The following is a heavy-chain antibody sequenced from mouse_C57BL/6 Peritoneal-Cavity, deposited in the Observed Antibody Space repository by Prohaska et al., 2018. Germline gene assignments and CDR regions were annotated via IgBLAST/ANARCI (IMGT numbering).Heavy chain of an antibody. J-gene: IGHJ4*01. CDR2: IDPETVCN. D-gene: IGHD3-3*01. Sequence: QVQLQQSGAELVRPGASVTLSCKAPGYTFTDYETHWVKQTPVHGLECIGAIDPETVCNENNQKFKGKAILDADKSSSTAYMELRSLTSEDSAVYYCTRRAGYDAMDYWGQGTSVTVSS. CDR1: GYTFTDYE. V-gene: IGHV1-15*01. CDR3: TRRAGYDAMDY.